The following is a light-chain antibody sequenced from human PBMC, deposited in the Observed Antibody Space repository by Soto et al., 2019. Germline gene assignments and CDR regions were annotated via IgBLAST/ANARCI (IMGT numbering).Light chain of an antibody. Sequence: QSALTQPASVSGSPGQSITISCTGTRSDIADSDYVSWYQQHPGKAPKFIIYEVIHRPSGVSNRFSGSQSDNTASLTISGLQAEDESEYYCSSFTAGDTLVFGSGTKLTVL. CDR3: SSFTAGDTLV. CDR2: EVI. J-gene: IGLJ1*01. CDR1: RSDIADSDY. V-gene: IGLV2-14*01.